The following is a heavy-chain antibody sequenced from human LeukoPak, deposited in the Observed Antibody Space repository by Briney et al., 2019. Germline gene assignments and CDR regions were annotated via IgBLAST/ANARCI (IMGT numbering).Heavy chain of an antibody. CDR2: FSATDGSA. V-gene: IGHV3-23*01. J-gene: IGHJ3*01. CDR1: GFTFNNYG. CDR3: AKARVAAAGTGAFDV. D-gene: IGHD6-13*01. Sequence: GGSLRLPCAASGFTFNNYGMIWARQAPGKGLEWVPRFSATDGSAQYADSVGGRFSISRDNSKNSLYLQMNSLGDEDTAVYFCAKARVAAAGTGAFDVWGQGTTVTVSS.